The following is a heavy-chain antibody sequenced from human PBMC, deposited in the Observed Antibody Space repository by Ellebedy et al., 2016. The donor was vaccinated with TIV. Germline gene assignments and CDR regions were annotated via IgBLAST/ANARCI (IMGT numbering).Heavy chain of an antibody. J-gene: IGHJ6*02. V-gene: IGHV3-30*02. CDR3: ARDRAYYYDSSGYLFPYYYYGMDV. Sequence: GESLKISCVVSGFNFSSYAIHWVRQAPGKGLEWVASTNRDATKKDFADSVKGRFTISRDNSKNTLYLQMNSLRAEDTAVYYCARDRAYYYDSSGYLFPYYYYGMDVWGQGTTVTVSS. CDR2: TNRDATKK. D-gene: IGHD3-22*01. CDR1: GFNFSSYA.